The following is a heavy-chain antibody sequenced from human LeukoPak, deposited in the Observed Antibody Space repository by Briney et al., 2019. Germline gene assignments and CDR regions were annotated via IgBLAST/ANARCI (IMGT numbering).Heavy chain of an antibody. CDR1: GGSISSSS. CDR2: ISSSSSTI. Sequence: PSETLSITCTVSGGSISSSSYYWGWIRQPPGKGLEWVSYISSSSSTIYYADSVKGRFTISRDNAKNSLYLQMNSLRAEDTAVYYCASKRYDPFDYWGQGTLVTVSS. J-gene: IGHJ4*02. D-gene: IGHD3-3*01. V-gene: IGHV3-48*04. CDR3: ASKRYDPFDY.